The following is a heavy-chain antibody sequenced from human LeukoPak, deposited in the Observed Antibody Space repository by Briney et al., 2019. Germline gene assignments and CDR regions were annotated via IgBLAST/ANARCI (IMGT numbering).Heavy chain of an antibody. CDR1: GYTFTGYY. D-gene: IGHD2-15*01. CDR2: INPNSGGT. V-gene: IGHV1-2*02. CDR3: ARDPKSLGYCSGGSCSY. Sequence: ASVKVSCKASGYTFTGYYMRWVRQAPGQGLEWVGWINPNSGGTNYAQKFQGRVTMTRDTSISTAYMELSRLRSDDTAVYYCARDPKSLGYCSGGSCSYWGQGTLVTVSS. J-gene: IGHJ4*02.